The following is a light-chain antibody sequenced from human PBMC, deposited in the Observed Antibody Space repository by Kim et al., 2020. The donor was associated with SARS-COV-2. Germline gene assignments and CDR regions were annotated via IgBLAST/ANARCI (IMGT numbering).Light chain of an antibody. V-gene: IGKV3-11*01. J-gene: IGKJ4*01. CDR3: QQRSNWPPALT. CDR2: DAS. CDR1: QSVSTY. Sequence: SPGDIATPPCRASQSVSTYLAWYQQKPGQAPGLLIYDASNRATGIPDRFSGSGSGTDFTLSISSLESEDFAIYYCQQRSNWPPALTFGGGTKV.